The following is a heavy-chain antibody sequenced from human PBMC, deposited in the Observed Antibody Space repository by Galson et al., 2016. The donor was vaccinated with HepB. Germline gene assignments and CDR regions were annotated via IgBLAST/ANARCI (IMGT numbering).Heavy chain of an antibody. J-gene: IGHJ6*02. CDR3: GKDWESHGEGSGEGMDV. Sequence: SLRLSCAASGFPFADYTLHWVRQAPVKGLEWVSLISWDGLKTYYADSMKGRFTISRNNRQDSLYLQMEHLINADTALYYCGKDWESHGEGSGEGMDVWGQGTTVTVSS. CDR2: ISWDGLKT. V-gene: IGHV3-43*01. CDR1: GFPFADYT. D-gene: IGHD3-10*01.